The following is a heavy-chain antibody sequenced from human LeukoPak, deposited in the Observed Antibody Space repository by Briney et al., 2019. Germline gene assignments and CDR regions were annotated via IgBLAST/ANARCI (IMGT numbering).Heavy chain of an antibody. D-gene: IGHD5-12*01. CDR2: IRNDGSTV. V-gene: IGHV3-30*02. CDR1: GFTFSSYG. J-gene: IGHJ4*02. Sequence: VGSLRLSCAASGFTFSSYGMHWVRQAPGKGLDWVAFIRNDGSTVKYVDSVKGRFTISRDNSKDTLYLQMNSLRPEDTAVYYCAKNRDTSDYPRDFDYWGQGALVTVSP. CDR3: AKNRDTSDYPRDFDY.